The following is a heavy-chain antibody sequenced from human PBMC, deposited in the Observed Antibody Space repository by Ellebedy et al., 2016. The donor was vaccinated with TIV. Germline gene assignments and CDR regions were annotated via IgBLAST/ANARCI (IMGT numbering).Heavy chain of an antibody. Sequence: MPSETLSLTCTVSGGSISSYYWSWIRQPAGKGMEWIGRIYTSGSTNYNPSLESRVTMSVNTSKNQFSLKLSSVTAADTAVYYCARDMYFDWSFFDFWGQGILVTVSS. CDR2: IYTSGST. D-gene: IGHD3-9*01. V-gene: IGHV4-4*07. CDR1: GGSISSYY. J-gene: IGHJ4*02. CDR3: ARDMYFDWSFFDF.